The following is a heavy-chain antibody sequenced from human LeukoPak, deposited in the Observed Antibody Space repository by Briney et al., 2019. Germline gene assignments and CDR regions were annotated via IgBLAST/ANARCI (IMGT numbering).Heavy chain of an antibody. V-gene: IGHV1-2*06. Sequence: ASVKVSCKASGYTFAGYYIHWVRQAPGQGLEWMGRINPRDGETNFAQKFQGRVTMTRDTSISTAYMELSGLRSDDTAVYYCARDWELRFHQGGLDYWGQGTLVTVSS. CDR1: GYTFAGYY. D-gene: IGHD3-3*01. J-gene: IGHJ4*02. CDR3: ARDWELRFHQGGLDY. CDR2: INPRDGET.